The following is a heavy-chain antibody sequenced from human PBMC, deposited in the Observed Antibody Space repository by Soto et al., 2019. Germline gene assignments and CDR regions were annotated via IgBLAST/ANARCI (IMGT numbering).Heavy chain of an antibody. CDR1: GGSISSYY. CDR2: IYYSGST. D-gene: IGHD4-17*01. J-gene: IGHJ4*02. V-gene: IGHV4-59*12. Sequence: PSETLSLTCTVSGGSISSYYWSWIRQPPGKGLEWIGYIYYSGSTNYNPSLKSRVTISVDTSKNQFSLRLSSVTAADTAVYYCARPQTTVTSYDYWGQGALVTVSS. CDR3: ARPQTTVTSYDY.